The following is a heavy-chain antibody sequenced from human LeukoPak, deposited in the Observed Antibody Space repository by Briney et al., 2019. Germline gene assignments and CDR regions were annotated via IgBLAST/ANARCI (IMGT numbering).Heavy chain of an antibody. D-gene: IGHD2-15*01. CDR3: ARGYCSAGDCYEFDN. Sequence: ASVKVSCKASGYTFTGYYMHWVRQAPGQGLEWMGWINPNNGGTNYAQKFHGRVTMTRDTSISTAYMELSRLRSDDTAIYYCARGYCSAGDCYEFDNWGQGTLVTVSS. CDR2: INPNNGGT. CDR1: GYTFTGYY. V-gene: IGHV1-2*02. J-gene: IGHJ4*02.